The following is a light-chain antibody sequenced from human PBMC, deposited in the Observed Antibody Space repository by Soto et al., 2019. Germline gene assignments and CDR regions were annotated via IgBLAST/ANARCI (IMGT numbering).Light chain of an antibody. Sequence: DIQMTQSPSTLSASVGDRVTITCRASQSISSWLAWYQQKPGKAPKLLIYDASSLDSGVPSRFSGSGSGTEFTITSSSLQPDDFATYYCQQYNSYSTFGQGTKVEIK. CDR3: QQYNSYST. J-gene: IGKJ1*01. CDR1: QSISSW. V-gene: IGKV1-5*01. CDR2: DAS.